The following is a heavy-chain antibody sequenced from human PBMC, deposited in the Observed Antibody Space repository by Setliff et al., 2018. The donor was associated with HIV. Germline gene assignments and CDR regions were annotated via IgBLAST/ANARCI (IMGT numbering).Heavy chain of an antibody. CDR1: GFTLNRYW. CDR3: ARDWGKTGYFYYGLDV. D-gene: IGHD1-1*01. Sequence: PGGSLRLSCAASGFTLNRYWMSWVRQAPGKGLEWVANIKQDGSEIHYADSVKGRFTISRDNSKNTVYLQLNSLRAEDTAVYYCARDWGKTGYFYYGLDVWVQGTTVTVSS. V-gene: IGHV3-7*01. J-gene: IGHJ6*02. CDR2: IKQDGSEI.